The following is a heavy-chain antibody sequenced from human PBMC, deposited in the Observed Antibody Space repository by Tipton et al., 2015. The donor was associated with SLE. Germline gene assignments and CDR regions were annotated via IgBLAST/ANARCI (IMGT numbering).Heavy chain of an antibody. CDR2: VDYSGRT. Sequence: LRLSCTVSGASIISGGYYWSWIRQNPGKGLEWIGYVDYSGRTYYNPSLKSRVTISVDTSKNQFSLKLSSVTAADTAGYYCARTEAAAGVLNWFDPWGQGTLVTVSS. D-gene: IGHD3-10*01. CDR1: GASIISGGYY. V-gene: IGHV4-31*03. J-gene: IGHJ5*02. CDR3: ARTEAAAGVLNWFDP.